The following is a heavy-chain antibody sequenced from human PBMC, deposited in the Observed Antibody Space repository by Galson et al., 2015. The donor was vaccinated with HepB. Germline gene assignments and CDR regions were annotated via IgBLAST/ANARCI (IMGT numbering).Heavy chain of an antibody. V-gene: IGHV3-7*03. J-gene: IGHJ3*02. D-gene: IGHD6-19*01. Sequence: SLRLSCAASGFTFSSYWMSWVRQAPGKGLEWVANIKQDGSEKYYVDSVKGRFTISRDNAKNSLHLQMNSLRAEDTSVYYCARDRQQWLVVGFEIWGQGTMVTVSS. CDR2: IKQDGSEK. CDR1: GFTFSSYW. CDR3: ARDRQQWLVVGFEI.